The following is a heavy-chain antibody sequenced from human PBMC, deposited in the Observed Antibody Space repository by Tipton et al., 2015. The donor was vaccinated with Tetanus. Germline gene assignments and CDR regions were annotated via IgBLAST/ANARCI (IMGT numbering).Heavy chain of an antibody. J-gene: IGHJ4*02. V-gene: IGHV4-30-4*01. Sequence: LRLSCTVSGGSISSGDYYWSWIRQPPGKGLEWIGYIYYSGSTYYNPSLKSRVTISVDTSKNQFSLKLSSVTAADTAVYYCAASTAYYYDSSGSYVDYWGQGTLVTVSS. CDR3: AASTAYYYDSSGSYVDY. CDR1: GGSISSGDYY. D-gene: IGHD3-22*01. CDR2: IYYSGST.